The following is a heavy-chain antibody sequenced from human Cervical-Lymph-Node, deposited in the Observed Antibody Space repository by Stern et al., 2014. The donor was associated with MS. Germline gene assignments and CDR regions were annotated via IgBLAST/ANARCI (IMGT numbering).Heavy chain of an antibody. CDR2: ISYDGSSQ. D-gene: IGHD6-25*01. V-gene: IGHV3-30-3*01. CDR1: GFTFGRHS. Sequence: VHLVESGGGVVQPGRSLRLSCATSGFTFGRHSMHWVRQAPGKGLEWVAIISYDGSSQPYADSVKSRFTISRSNSNNTLYLQMNSLRVEDTAMYYCARPAAARYFDYWGQGSQVTVSS. J-gene: IGHJ4*02. CDR3: ARPAAARYFDY.